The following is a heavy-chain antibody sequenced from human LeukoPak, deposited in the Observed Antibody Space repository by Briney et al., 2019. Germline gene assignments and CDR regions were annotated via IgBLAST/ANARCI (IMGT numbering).Heavy chain of an antibody. CDR2: IYYSGST. CDR3: ARSNLLGTYDSSGYYDY. J-gene: IGHJ4*02. D-gene: IGHD3-22*01. Sequence: SETLSLTCTVSGGSISSSSYYWGWIRQPPGKGLEWIGSIYYSGSTYYNPSLKSRVTISVDTSKNQFSLKLSSVTAADTAVYYCARSNLLGTYDSSGYYDYWGQGTLVTVSS. V-gene: IGHV4-39*07. CDR1: GGSISSSSYY.